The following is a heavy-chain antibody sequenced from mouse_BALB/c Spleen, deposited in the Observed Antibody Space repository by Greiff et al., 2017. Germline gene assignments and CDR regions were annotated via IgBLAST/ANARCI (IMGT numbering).Heavy chain of an antibody. CDR3: ARAYYGPPMDY. CDR1: GFTFTDYY. Sequence: EVHLVESGGGLVQPGGSLRLSCATSGFTFTDYYMSWVRQPPGKALEWLGFIRNKANGYTTEYSASVKGRFTISRDNSQSILYLQMNTLRAEDSATYYCARAYYGPPMDYWGQGTSVTVSS. CDR2: IRNKANGYTT. J-gene: IGHJ4*01. D-gene: IGHD2-10*01. V-gene: IGHV7-3*02.